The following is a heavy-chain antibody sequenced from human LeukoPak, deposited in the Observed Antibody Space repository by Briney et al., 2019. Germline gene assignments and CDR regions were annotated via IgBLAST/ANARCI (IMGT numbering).Heavy chain of an antibody. V-gene: IGHV1-8*01. Sequence: ALVKVSCKASGYTFTSYDINWVRQATGQGLEWMGWMNPNSGNTGYAQKFQGRVTMTRNTSISTAYMELSSLRSEDTAVYYCARDKRVFYDSSGYYYYFDYWGQGTLVTVSS. CDR1: GYTFTSYD. J-gene: IGHJ4*02. D-gene: IGHD3-22*01. CDR2: MNPNSGNT. CDR3: ARDKRVFYDSSGYYYYFDY.